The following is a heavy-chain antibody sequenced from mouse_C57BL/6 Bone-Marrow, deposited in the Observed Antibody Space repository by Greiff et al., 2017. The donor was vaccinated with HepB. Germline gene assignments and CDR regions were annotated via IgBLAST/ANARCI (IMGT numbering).Heavy chain of an antibody. CDR2: IYPRSGNT. Sequence: VQLQESGAELARPGASVKLSCKASGYTFTSYGISWVKQRTGQGLEWIGEIYPRSGNTYYNEKFKGKATLTADKSSSTAYMELRSLTSEDSAVYFCARFFDYAFAYWGQGTLVTVSA. CDR1: GYTFTSYG. J-gene: IGHJ3*01. CDR3: ARFFDYAFAY. V-gene: IGHV1-81*01. D-gene: IGHD2-4*01.